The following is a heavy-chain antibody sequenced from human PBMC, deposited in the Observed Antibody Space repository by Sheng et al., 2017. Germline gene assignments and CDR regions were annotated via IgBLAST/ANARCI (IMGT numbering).Heavy chain of an antibody. D-gene: IGHD4-17*01. J-gene: IGHJ4*02. V-gene: IGHV4-39*07. CDR3: ARSTSVTTYTDY. Sequence: QLQLQESGPGLVKPSETLSLTCTVSGGSISSSSYYWGWIRQPPGKGRGVDWEVSIIVGATYYNPSLRSRVTVSVDTSKNQFSLKMSSVTAADTAVYYCARSTSVTTYTDYWGQGTLVTVSS. CDR2: SIIVGAT. CDR1: GGSISSSSYY.